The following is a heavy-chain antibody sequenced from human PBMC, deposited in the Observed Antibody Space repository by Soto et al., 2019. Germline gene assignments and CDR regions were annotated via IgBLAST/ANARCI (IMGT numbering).Heavy chain of an antibody. D-gene: IGHD6-19*01. Sequence: GGSLRLSCAASGFTVSSNYMSWVRQAPGKGLKWVSVIFTGGSTYYADSVKGRFTISRHSSKNTVYLQMNSLRAEDTAVYYCARDRYSSGWLDAFDIWGQGTMVTVSS. CDR3: ARDRYSSGWLDAFDI. J-gene: IGHJ3*02. CDR2: IFTGGST. V-gene: IGHV3-53*04. CDR1: GFTVSSNY.